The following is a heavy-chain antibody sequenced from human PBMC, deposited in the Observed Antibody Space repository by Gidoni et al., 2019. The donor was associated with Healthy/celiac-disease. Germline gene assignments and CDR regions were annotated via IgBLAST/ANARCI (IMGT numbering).Heavy chain of an antibody. J-gene: IGHJ5*02. Sequence: QVQLQESGPGLVKPSETLSLTCTVSGGSISSYYWSWIRQPPGKGLEWIGYIYYSGSTNYNPSLKSRVTISVDTSKNQFSLKLSSVTAADTAVYYCARDPAATGWFDPWGQGTLVTVSS. CDR1: GGSISSYY. V-gene: IGHV4-59*01. CDR3: ARDPAATGWFDP. CDR2: IYYSGST. D-gene: IGHD2-2*01.